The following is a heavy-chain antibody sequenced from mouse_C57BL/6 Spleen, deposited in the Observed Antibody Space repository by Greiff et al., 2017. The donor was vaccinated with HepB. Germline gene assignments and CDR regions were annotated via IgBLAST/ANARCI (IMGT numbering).Heavy chain of an antibody. CDR2: IYPGSGST. J-gene: IGHJ4*01. CDR3: ARRGIYYDPNYYAMDY. Sequence: QVQLQQPGAELVKPGASVKMSCKASGYTFTSYWITWVKQTPGQGLEWIGDIYPGSGSTNYNEKFKSKATLTVDTSSSTAYMQLSSLTSEDSAVYYCARRGIYYDPNYYAMDYWGQGTSVTVSS. D-gene: IGHD2-4*01. V-gene: IGHV1-55*01. CDR1: GYTFTSYW.